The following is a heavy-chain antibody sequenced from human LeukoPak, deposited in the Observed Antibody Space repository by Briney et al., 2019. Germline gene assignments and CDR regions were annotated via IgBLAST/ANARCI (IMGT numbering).Heavy chain of an antibody. D-gene: IGHD6-6*01. Sequence: GSLRLSCAASGFTFSSYEMNWIRQPPGKGLEWIGEINHSGSTNYNPSLKSRVTISVDTSKNQFSLKLSSVTAADTAVYYCARAPPRIAARPISNWFDPWGQGTLVTVSS. CDR3: ARAPPRIAARPISNWFDP. CDR2: INHSGST. J-gene: IGHJ5*02. V-gene: IGHV4-34*01. CDR1: GFTFSSYE.